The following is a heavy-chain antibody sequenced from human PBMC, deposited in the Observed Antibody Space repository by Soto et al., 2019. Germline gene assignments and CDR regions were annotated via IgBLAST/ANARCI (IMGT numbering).Heavy chain of an antibody. V-gene: IGHV1-69*06. CDR2: IIPIFGTA. CDR1: GGTFSSYA. Sequence: AASVKVSCKASGGTFSSYAISWVRQAPGQGLEWMGGIIPIFGTANYAQKFQGRVTITADKSTSTAYMELSSLRSEDTAVYYCAGLFYDSSGYPFDYWGQGTLVTVSS. D-gene: IGHD3-22*01. CDR3: AGLFYDSSGYPFDY. J-gene: IGHJ4*02.